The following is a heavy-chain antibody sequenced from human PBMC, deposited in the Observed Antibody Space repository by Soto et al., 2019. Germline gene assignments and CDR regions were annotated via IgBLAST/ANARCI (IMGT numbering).Heavy chain of an antibody. V-gene: IGHV4-39*01. CDR3: ASRGTYYDFWSGPDYYYYGMDV. Sequence: SQTLSHTCTVSGASISSSSYYWVGVRQPPGKVRDGIGSIYYSGSTYYNPSLKSRVTISVDTSKNQFSLKLSSVTAADTAVYYCASRGTYYDFWSGPDYYYYGMDVWGQGTTVTVS. CDR2: IYYSGST. D-gene: IGHD3-3*01. CDR1: GASISSSSYY. J-gene: IGHJ6*02.